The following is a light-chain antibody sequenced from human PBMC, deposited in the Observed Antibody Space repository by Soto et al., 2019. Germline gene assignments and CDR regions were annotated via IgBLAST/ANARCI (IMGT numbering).Light chain of an antibody. V-gene: IGKV3-20*01. CDR1: QSVRSSY. Sequence: EIVLTQSPGTLSLSPGERATLSCRASQSVRSSYLAWNQQKPGQAPRXLIYGATSRATGIPSRISGSGSGTVFTLTISRLAPEDVAVYYCQQYGSSPTFGQGTKVDIK. CDR3: QQYGSSPT. J-gene: IGKJ1*01. CDR2: GAT.